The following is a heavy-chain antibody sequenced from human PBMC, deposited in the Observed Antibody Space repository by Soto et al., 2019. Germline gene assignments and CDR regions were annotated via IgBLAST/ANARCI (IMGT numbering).Heavy chain of an antibody. CDR1: GFTFSSYG. D-gene: IGHD2-15*01. CDR2: ISYDGSNK. Sequence: GGSLRLSCAASGFTFSSYGMHWVRQAPGKGLEWVAVISYDGSNKYYADSVKGRFTISRDNSKNTLYLQMNGLRAEDTAVYYCAKEYGGMAWRLRGGFDYWGQGTLVTVSS. V-gene: IGHV3-30*18. CDR3: AKEYGGMAWRLRGGFDY. J-gene: IGHJ4*02.